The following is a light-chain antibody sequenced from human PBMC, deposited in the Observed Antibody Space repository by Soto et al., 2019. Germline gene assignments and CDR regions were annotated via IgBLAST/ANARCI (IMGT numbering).Light chain of an antibody. CDR3: HQRSNWYA. CDR1: QSVGRY. J-gene: IGKJ2*01. V-gene: IGKV3-11*01. Sequence: PGERSTLSCWASQSVGRYSAWFQQKPGQTPRLLIYDASNRATGIPARFSGIGSGTAFTLTISSLEPEDSAVYYCHQRSNWYAFGQGTKLEIK. CDR2: DAS.